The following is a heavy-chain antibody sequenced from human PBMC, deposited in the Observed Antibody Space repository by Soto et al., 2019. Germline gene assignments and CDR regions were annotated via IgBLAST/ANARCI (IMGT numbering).Heavy chain of an antibody. CDR2: IIPIFGTA. CDR3: ASSRYSSGWYLAPAFDI. V-gene: IGHV1-69*13. D-gene: IGHD6-19*01. CDR1: GGTFSSYA. J-gene: IGHJ3*02. Sequence: ASVTVSCKASGGTFSSYAISWVRQAPGQGLEWMGGIIPIFGTANYAQKFQGRVTITADESTSTAYMELSSLRSEDTAVYYCASSRYSSGWYLAPAFDIWGQGTMVTVSS.